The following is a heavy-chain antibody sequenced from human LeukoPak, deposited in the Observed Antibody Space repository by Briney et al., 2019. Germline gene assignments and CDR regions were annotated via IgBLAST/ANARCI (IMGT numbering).Heavy chain of an antibody. D-gene: IGHD4-11*01. CDR3: ARDRRGSTVTYYYYMDV. J-gene: IGHJ6*03. V-gene: IGHV4-4*07. CDR1: GGSISNYY. CDR2: IYSSGRT. Sequence: SETLSLTCTVSGGSISNYYWSWMRQPAGKGLEGIGRIYSSGRTDYNPSLKSRVTMSIDTSKNQFSLKLSSVTAADTAVYYCARDRRGSTVTYYYYMDVWGKGTSVTVSS.